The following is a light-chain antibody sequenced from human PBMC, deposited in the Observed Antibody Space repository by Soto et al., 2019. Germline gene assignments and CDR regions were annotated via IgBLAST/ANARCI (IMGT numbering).Light chain of an antibody. CDR3: SAYTARSTLV. Sequence: QSVLTQPASVSGSAGQSITISCSVTMRDVGAYNLVSWYQQHPGTAPKLIIYEVRNRPSGISSRFSGSRSGNTASLTISGLQPEDEGDYHCSAYTARSTLVFGGGTKVTVL. V-gene: IGLV2-14*01. CDR2: EVR. J-gene: IGLJ3*02. CDR1: MRDVGAYNL.